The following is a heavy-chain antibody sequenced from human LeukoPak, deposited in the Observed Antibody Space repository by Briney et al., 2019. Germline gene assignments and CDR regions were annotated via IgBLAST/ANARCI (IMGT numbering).Heavy chain of an antibody. CDR3: ARTEMATIHFDY. V-gene: IGHV4-39*07. Sequence: SETLSLTCTVSGGSISSSSYYWGWIRQPPGKGLEWIGSIYYSGSTYYNPSLKSRVTISVDTSKNQFSLKLNSVTAADTAVYYCARTEMATIHFDYWGQGALVTVSS. D-gene: IGHD5-24*01. CDR2: IYYSGST. CDR1: GGSISSSSYY. J-gene: IGHJ4*02.